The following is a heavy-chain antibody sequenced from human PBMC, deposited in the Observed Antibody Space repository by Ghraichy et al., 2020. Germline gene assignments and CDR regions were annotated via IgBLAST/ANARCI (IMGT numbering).Heavy chain of an antibody. Sequence: GGSLRLSCAASGFTFSSYAMSWVRQAPGKGLEWVSAISGSGGSTYYADSVKGRFTISRDNSKNTLYLQMNSLRAEDTAVYYCAKDLEWELLIPNYYYYYGMDVWGQGTTVTVSS. D-gene: IGHD1-26*01. CDR1: GFTFSSYA. CDR3: AKDLEWELLIPNYYYYYGMDV. V-gene: IGHV3-23*01. J-gene: IGHJ6*02. CDR2: ISGSGGST.